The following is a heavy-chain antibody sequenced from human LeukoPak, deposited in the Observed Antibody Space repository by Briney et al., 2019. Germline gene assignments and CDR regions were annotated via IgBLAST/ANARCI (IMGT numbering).Heavy chain of an antibody. J-gene: IGHJ4*02. CDR3: ARDRNTDFWSGYYTNYFDD. CDR2: ISGSGTDI. Sequence: GGSLRLSCEASGFTFSDPYMSWIRQAPGKGLECLSYISGSGTDINYADSVRGRFTISRDNAKNLLYLQMNDLRLEDTAVYYCARDRNTDFWSGYYTNYFDDWGQGTLVTVSS. V-gene: IGHV3-11*04. D-gene: IGHD3-3*01. CDR1: GFTFSDPY.